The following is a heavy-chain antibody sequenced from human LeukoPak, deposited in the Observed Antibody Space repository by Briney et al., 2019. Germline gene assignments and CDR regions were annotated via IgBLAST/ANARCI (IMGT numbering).Heavy chain of an antibody. J-gene: IGHJ4*02. CDR3: AKDRHNDYGGNSYYTY. Sequence: GGSLRLSCAASGFTFSSYGMSWVRQAPGKGLEWVSTISGSGDSTYYADSVKGRFTISRDNSKNTLYLQMNSLRAEDTAVYYCAKDRHNDYGGNSYYTYWGQGTLVTVSS. CDR2: ISGSGDST. CDR1: GFTFSSYG. D-gene: IGHD4-23*01. V-gene: IGHV3-23*01.